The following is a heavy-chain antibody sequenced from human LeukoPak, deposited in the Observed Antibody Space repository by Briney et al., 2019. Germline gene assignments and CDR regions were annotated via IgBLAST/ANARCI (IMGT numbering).Heavy chain of an antibody. J-gene: IGHJ6*03. CDR1: GFTFSLYN. V-gene: IGHV3-30*04. D-gene: IGHD5-12*01. CDR3: AREGASNGYHYGMDV. CDR2: ISFGGSPK. Sequence: GGSLRLSCAGSGFTFSLYNMHWVRQAPGKGLEWVALISFGGSPKYYADSVKGRFTISRDNSKNTLFLQMSSLKAEDTAVYYCAREGASNGYHYGMDVWGKGTTVTVSS.